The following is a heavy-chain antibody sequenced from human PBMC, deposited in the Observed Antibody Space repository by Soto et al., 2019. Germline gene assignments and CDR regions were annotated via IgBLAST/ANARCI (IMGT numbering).Heavy chain of an antibody. J-gene: IGHJ2*01. CDR3: ARDDSPTFGYFDL. Sequence: QVQLVESGGGVVQPGRSLRLSCAASGFTFSNYAMHWVRQAPGKGLEWVAVISYDGSNKYYADSVKGRFTISRDNSKNTLFIQMNNLTVEDTALYYCARDDSPTFGYFDLWGRGTLVTVSS. D-gene: IGHD3-3*01. CDR1: GFTFSNYA. CDR2: ISYDGSNK. V-gene: IGHV3-30-3*01.